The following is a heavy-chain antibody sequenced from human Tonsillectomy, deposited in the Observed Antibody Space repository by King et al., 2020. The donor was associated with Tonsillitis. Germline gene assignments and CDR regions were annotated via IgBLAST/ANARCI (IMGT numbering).Heavy chain of an antibody. CDR1: GFIFSSYG. J-gene: IGHJ4*02. Sequence: QLVQSGGGVVQPGGSLRLSCVASGFIFSSYGMHWVRQAPGKGLEWVTVILYDGTNEYYADSVKGRFTISRDNSKNTLYLQMNNLRAEDTAVYYCAKDRAAGLIDYWGQGTLVTVSS. CDR3: AKDRAAGLIDY. V-gene: IGHV3-30*02. D-gene: IGHD6-13*01. CDR2: ILYDGTNE.